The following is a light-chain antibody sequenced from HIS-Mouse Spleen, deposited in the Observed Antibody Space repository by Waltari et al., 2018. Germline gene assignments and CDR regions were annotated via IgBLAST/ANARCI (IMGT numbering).Light chain of an antibody. CDR3: QQSYSTPRT. Sequence: DIQMTQSPLSLSASVGDRVTITCPASQSISSYLNWYQQKPGKAPKLLIYAASSLQSGVPSRFSGSGSGTDFTLTISSLQPEDFATYYCQQSYSTPRTFGQGTKVEIK. J-gene: IGKJ1*01. CDR1: QSISSY. V-gene: IGKV1-39*01. CDR2: AAS.